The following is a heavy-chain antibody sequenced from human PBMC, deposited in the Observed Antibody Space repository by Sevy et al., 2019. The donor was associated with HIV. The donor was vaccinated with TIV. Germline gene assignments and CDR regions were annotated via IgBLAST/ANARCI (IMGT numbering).Heavy chain of an antibody. CDR1: GFTFSSYW. D-gene: IGHD6-13*01. V-gene: IGHV3-74*01. Sequence: GGSLRLSCAASGFTFSSYWMHWVRQAPGKGLVWVSRINSDGSSTSYADSVKGRYTISRDNAKNTLYLQMNSLRAEDTAVYYCARAVSSSSWRYAFDIWGQGTMVTVSS. J-gene: IGHJ3*02. CDR2: INSDGSST. CDR3: ARAVSSSSWRYAFDI.